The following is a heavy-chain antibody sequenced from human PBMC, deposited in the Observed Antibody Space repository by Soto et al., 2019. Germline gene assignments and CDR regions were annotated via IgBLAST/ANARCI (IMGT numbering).Heavy chain of an antibody. J-gene: IGHJ6*03. CDR2: IKSKTDGGTT. V-gene: IGHV3-15*01. CDR1: GFTFSNAW. D-gene: IGHD5-18*01. Sequence: GGSLRLSCAASGFTFSNAWMSWVRQAPGKGLEWVGRIKSKTDGGTTDYAAPVKGRFTISRDDSKNTLYLQMNSLKTEDTAVYYCTTVASPLIQLWNPDYYYYYMDVWGKGTTVTVSS. CDR3: TTVASPLIQLWNPDYYYYYMDV.